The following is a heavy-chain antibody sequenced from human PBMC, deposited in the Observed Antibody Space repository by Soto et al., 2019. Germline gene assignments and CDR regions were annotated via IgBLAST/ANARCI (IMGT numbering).Heavy chain of an antibody. D-gene: IGHD6-13*01. Sequence: GSLRLSCAASGFTFSSYGMHWVRQAPGKGLEWVAVISYDGSNKYYADSVKGRFTISRDNSKNTLYLQMNSLRAEDTAVYYCAKDRYWQLVRYWFVPWGQVTLVTFS. CDR2: ISYDGSNK. J-gene: IGHJ5*02. CDR1: GFTFSSYG. V-gene: IGHV3-30*18. CDR3: AKDRYWQLVRYWFVP.